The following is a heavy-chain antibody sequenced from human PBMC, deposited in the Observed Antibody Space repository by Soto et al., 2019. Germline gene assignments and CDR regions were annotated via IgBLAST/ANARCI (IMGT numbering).Heavy chain of an antibody. Sequence: GGSLRLSCAASGFTFSDYYMSWIRQAPGKGLEWVSYISSSGSTIYYADSVKGRFTISRDNAKNSLYLQMNSLRAEDTAVYYCARGYCSGGSCSRPYDAFDIWGQGTMVTVSS. V-gene: IGHV3-11*01. D-gene: IGHD2-15*01. J-gene: IGHJ3*02. CDR2: ISSSGSTI. CDR3: ARGYCSGGSCSRPYDAFDI. CDR1: GFTFSDYY.